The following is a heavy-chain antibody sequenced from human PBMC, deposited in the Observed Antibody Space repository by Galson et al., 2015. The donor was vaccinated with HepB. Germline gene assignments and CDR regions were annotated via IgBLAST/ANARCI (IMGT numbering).Heavy chain of an antibody. CDR1: GGTFSSYA. D-gene: IGHD6-19*01. CDR3: ARVSIAVAGTNYYYYYGMDV. CDR2: IIPIFGTA. J-gene: IGHJ6*02. Sequence: SVKVSCKASGGTFSSYAISWVRQAPGQGLEWMGGIIPIFGTANYAQKFQGRVTITADESTSTAYMELSSLRSEDTAVYYCARVSIAVAGTNYYYYYGMDVWGQGTTVTVSS. V-gene: IGHV1-69*13.